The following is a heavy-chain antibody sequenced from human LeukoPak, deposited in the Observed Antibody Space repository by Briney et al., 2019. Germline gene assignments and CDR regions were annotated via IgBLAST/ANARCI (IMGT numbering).Heavy chain of an antibody. Sequence: PSETLSLTCTVSGGSISSSSYYWGWIRQPPGKGLEWIGTIHYRGNTYYNPSLKSRVAISVDTSKNQFSLELTSVTAADTAMYYCARLVGSSWYHEVLFGRDYWGQGTLVTVSS. CDR3: ARLVGSSWYHEVLFGRDY. CDR1: GGSISSSSYY. J-gene: IGHJ4*02. V-gene: IGHV4-39*01. D-gene: IGHD6-13*01. CDR2: IHYRGNT.